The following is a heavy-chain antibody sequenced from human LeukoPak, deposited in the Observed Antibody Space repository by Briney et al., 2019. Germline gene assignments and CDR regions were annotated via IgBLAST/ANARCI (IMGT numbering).Heavy chain of an antibody. Sequence: GASVKVSCKASGGTFSSYAISWVRQAPGQGLEWMGWISAYNGNTNYAQKLQGRVTMTTDTSTSTAYMELRSLRSDDTAVYYCASSPYGSGLGDWFDPWGQGTLVTVSS. D-gene: IGHD3-10*01. V-gene: IGHV1-18*01. J-gene: IGHJ5*02. CDR3: ASSPYGSGLGDWFDP. CDR1: GGTFSSYA. CDR2: ISAYNGNT.